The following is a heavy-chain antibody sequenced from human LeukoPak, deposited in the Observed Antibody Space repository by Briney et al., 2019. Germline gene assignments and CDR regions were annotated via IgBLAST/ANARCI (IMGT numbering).Heavy chain of an antibody. CDR2: INPNSGGT. CDR3: ARPDSSGWSD. D-gene: IGHD6-19*01. J-gene: IGHJ4*02. Sequence: GASVKVSCKASGYTFTGYYMHWVRQAPGQGLEWMGRINPNSGGTNYAQKFQGRATMTRDTSISTAYMELSRLRSDHTAVYYCARPDSSGWSDWGQGTLVTVSS. V-gene: IGHV1-2*06. CDR1: GYTFTGYY.